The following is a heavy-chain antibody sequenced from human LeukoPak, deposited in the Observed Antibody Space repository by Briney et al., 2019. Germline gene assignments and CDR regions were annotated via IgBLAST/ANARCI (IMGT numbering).Heavy chain of an antibody. CDR2: INPNSGGT. CDR1: GYTFTGYY. D-gene: IGHD1-26*01. CDR3: ARFSWELIPSDI. J-gene: IGHJ3*02. Sequence: ASVKVSCKASGYTFTGYYMHWVRQAPGQGPEWMGWINPNSGGTNYAQKFQGRVTMTRDTSISTAYMELSRLRSDDTAVYYCARFSWELIPSDIWGQGTMVTVSS. V-gene: IGHV1-2*02.